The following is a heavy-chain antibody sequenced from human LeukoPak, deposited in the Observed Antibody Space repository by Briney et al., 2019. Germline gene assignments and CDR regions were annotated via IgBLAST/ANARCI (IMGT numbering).Heavy chain of an antibody. J-gene: IGHJ4*02. Sequence: GGSLRLSCAASGFTFSDYYMTWIRKAPGRGLEWISYISTSGSYTNYADSVKGRFTISRDNAESSLHLQMNSLRAEDTAVYYCARGGSRGYSGYDSNWGQGTLVTVSS. CDR3: ARGGSRGYSGYDSN. CDR1: GFTFSDYY. CDR2: ISTSGSYT. D-gene: IGHD5-12*01. V-gene: IGHV3-11*05.